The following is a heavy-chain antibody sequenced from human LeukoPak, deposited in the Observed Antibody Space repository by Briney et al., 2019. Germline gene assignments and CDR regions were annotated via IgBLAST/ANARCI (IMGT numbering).Heavy chain of an antibody. J-gene: IGHJ5*02. CDR1: GGSISSYY. CDR3: ARVMIRGIVGWAPFELSNWFDP. CDR2: IYTSGRT. Sequence: SETLSLTCTVSGGSISSYYWSWIRQPAGRGLECIGRIYTSGRTSYNPSLKSRVIMSVDTSKNQFSLKLSSVTAADTAVYYCARVMIRGIVGWAPFELSNWFDPWGQGTLVIVSS. D-gene: IGHD3-10*01. V-gene: IGHV4-4*07.